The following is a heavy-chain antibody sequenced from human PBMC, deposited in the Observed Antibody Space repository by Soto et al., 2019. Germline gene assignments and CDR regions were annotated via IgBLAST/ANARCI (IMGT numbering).Heavy chain of an antibody. CDR1: GYTFTSYY. J-gene: IGHJ5*02. Sequence: ASVKVSCKASGYTFTSYYMHWVRQAPGQGLEWMGIINPSGGSTSYAQKFQGRVTMTRDTSTSTVYMELSSLRSEDTAVYYCARDGVFAGYCSSTSCYSWFDPWGQGTLVTVS. CDR3: ARDGVFAGYCSSTSCYSWFDP. D-gene: IGHD2-2*01. V-gene: IGHV1-46*03. CDR2: INPSGGST.